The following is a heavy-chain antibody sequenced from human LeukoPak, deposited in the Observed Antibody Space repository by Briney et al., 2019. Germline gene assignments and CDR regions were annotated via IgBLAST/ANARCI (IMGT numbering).Heavy chain of an antibody. CDR1: GYTFTGYY. CDR3: ARGVLLRLRLGELSLRDRFDP. J-gene: IGHJ5*02. D-gene: IGHD3-16*02. Sequence: ASVKVSCKASGYTFTGYYMHWGRQAPGQGLEWMGWINPNSGGTNYAQKFQGRGTMTRDTSISTAYMELSRLRSDDTAVYYGARGVLLRLRLGELSLRDRFDPWGQGTLVTVSS. CDR2: INPNSGGT. V-gene: IGHV1-2*02.